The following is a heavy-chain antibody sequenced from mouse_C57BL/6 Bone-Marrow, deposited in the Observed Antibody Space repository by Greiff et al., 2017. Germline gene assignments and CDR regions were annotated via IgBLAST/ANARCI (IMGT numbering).Heavy chain of an antibody. D-gene: IGHD2-3*01. J-gene: IGHJ4*01. CDR1: GFTFSDYG. Sequence: EVQLVESGGGLVKPGGSLKLSCAASGFTFSDYGMHWVRQAPEKGLEWVAYISSGSSTIYYADPVKGRFTISRDNATNTLFLQIASLRSGDTAMYYCARRWLLAYAMDYWGQGTSVTVSS. V-gene: IGHV5-17*01. CDR2: ISSGSSTI. CDR3: ARRWLLAYAMDY.